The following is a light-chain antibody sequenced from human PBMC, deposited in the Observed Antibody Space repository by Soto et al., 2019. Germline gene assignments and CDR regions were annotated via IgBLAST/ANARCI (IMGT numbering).Light chain of an antibody. J-gene: IGLJ3*02. V-gene: IGLV1-47*01. CDR1: SSNIGSNY. CDR2: RNN. CDR3: AAWDDILSGNWV. Sequence: QSVLTQPPSASGTPGQRVTISCSGSSSNIGSNYVYWYQQLPGTAPKLLIYRNNQRPSGVPDRFSGSKSGTSASLAISGLRSEDEADYYCAAWDDILSGNWVFGGGTKVTV.